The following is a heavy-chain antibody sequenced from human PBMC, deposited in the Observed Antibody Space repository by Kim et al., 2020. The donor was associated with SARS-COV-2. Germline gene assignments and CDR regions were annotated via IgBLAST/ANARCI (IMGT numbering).Heavy chain of an antibody. D-gene: IGHD2-15*01. J-gene: IGHJ4*02. CDR1: GGFISGSGYY. CDR2: IYHSGST. V-gene: IGHV4-31*03. CDR3: ARGDATPFYYFDY. Sequence: SETLSLTCTVSGGFISGSGYYWSWIRHHPERGLEWIGYIYHSGSTDYNPSLKSRVSITVDRSKNQFSPYLHSVTAADTARYYCARGDATPFYYFDYWGQGALVTVSS.